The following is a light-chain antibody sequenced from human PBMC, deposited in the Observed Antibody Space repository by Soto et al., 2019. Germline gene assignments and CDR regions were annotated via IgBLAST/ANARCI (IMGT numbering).Light chain of an antibody. J-gene: IGLJ2*01. V-gene: IGLV2-14*01. CDR3: SSYTSSTTRGVV. Sequence: QSALTQPASVSGSPGQSITISCTGTSSDVGAYKYVSWYQQHPGKAPKLMTYEVSNRPSGVSNRFSGSKSGNTASLTISGLQAEDEAVYYCSSYTSSTTRGVVFGGGTKLTVL. CDR2: EVS. CDR1: SSDVGAYKY.